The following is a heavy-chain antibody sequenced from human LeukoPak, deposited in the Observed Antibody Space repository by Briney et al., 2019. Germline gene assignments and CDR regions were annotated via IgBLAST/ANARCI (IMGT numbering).Heavy chain of an antibody. J-gene: IGHJ4*02. Sequence: SGPALVKPTQTLTLTCTFSGFSLSTSGMCVSWIRQPPGKAREWLARIDWDDDKYYSTYLKTRLTISKDTSKNQVVLTMTNMDPADTGTYYCARTSVVGAKDYFDYWGQGILVSVSS. CDR2: IDWDDDK. CDR1: GFSLSTSGMC. V-gene: IGHV2-70*11. D-gene: IGHD1-26*01. CDR3: ARTSVVGAKDYFDY.